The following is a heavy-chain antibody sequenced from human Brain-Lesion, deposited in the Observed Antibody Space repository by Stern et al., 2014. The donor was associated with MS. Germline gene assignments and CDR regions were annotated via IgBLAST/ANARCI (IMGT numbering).Heavy chain of an antibody. D-gene: IGHD3/OR15-3a*01. CDR1: GGSMTSSSFF. J-gene: IGHJ4*02. Sequence: VQLLESGPGLVKPSETLSLTCSVSGGSMTSSSFFWGWIRQPPGKGLEWIGNVYYSGNTYYNSPLKSRAPISKDAPKNQISLKLRVVTAADMAVYYCARSPVLIFEGYYFDYWGQGTLVTVSS. CDR3: ARSPVLIFEGYYFDY. CDR2: VYYSGNT. V-gene: IGHV4-39*01.